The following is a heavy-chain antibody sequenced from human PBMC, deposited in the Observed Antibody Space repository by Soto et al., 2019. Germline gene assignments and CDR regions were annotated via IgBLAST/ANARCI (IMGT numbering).Heavy chain of an antibody. CDR3: AASIFYYGMDV. J-gene: IGHJ6*02. Sequence: GESLKISCKGSGYTFTNYWIGCVRQMPGKGSEWMVIIYPGDSDTKYNPSFQGQVTISADKPITTTYLQWSSLKASDTAIYYCAASIFYYGMDVWGQGTTVTVSS. CDR1: GYTFTNYW. V-gene: IGHV5-51*01. CDR2: IYPGDSDT.